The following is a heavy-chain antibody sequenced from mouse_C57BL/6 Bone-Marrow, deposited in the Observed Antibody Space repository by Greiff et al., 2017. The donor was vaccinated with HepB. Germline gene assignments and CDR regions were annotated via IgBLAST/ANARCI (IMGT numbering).Heavy chain of an antibody. CDR2: IYPGSGNT. CDR1: GYTFTDYY. CDR3: ARSDGYYCAMDY. Sequence: QVQLKQSGAELVRPGASVKLSCKASGYTFTDYYINWVKQRPGQGLEWIARIYPGSGNTYYNEKFKGKATLTAEKSSSTAYMQLSSLTSEDSAVYFCARSDGYYCAMDYWGQGTSVTVSS. D-gene: IGHD2-3*01. V-gene: IGHV1-76*01. J-gene: IGHJ4*01.